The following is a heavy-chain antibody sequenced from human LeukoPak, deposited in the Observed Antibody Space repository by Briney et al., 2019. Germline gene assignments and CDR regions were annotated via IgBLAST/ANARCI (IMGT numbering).Heavy chain of an antibody. D-gene: IGHD1-1*01. J-gene: IGHJ5*02. CDR3: ARDSRTISNWFDT. CDR1: RYTFTTFA. V-gene: IGHV1-3*01. Sequence: ASVKVSCKASRYTFTTFATHWVRQVPGQSLDWMGWINAGNGNTKYSQNFQGRVTITRDTSASTAYMELSSLTSEDTAVYYCARDSRTISNWFDTWGQGTPVTVSS. CDR2: INAGNGNT.